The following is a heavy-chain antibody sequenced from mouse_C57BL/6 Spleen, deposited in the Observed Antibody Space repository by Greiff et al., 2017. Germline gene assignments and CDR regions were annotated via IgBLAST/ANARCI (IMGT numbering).Heavy chain of an antibody. CDR2: IDPSDSET. Sequence: QVQLQQPGAELVRPGSSVKLSCKASGYTFTSYWMHWVKQRPIQGLEWIGNIDPSDSETHYNQKFKDKATLTVDKSSSTAYMQLSSLTSEDSAVYYCARAYYGRSYYWYFDVWGTGTTVTVSS. D-gene: IGHD1-1*01. CDR1: GYTFTSYW. CDR3: ARAYYGRSYYWYFDV. V-gene: IGHV1-52*01. J-gene: IGHJ1*03.